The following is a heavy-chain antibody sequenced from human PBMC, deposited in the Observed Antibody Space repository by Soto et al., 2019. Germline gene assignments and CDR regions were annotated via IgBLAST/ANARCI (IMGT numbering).Heavy chain of an antibody. Sequence: SETLSLTCTVSGDSISCGASFWSWIRQPPGKGLEWIANVYYSGSSYYNPSLKSRLTISVDTTKNQFSLQLKSMTAADTAVYYCVKLSCTSSTCYFPGWFDPWGQGTLVTVSS. CDR2: VYYSGSS. D-gene: IGHD2-2*01. V-gene: IGHV4-30-4*01. CDR3: VKLSCTSSTCYFPGWFDP. J-gene: IGHJ5*02. CDR1: GDSISCGASF.